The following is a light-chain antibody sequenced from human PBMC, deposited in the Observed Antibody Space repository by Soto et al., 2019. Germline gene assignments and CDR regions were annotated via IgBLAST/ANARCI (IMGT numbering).Light chain of an antibody. CDR3: LHSGSSPWT. CDR1: QSVSSNY. Sequence: EIVLTHSPGTPSLSLGKKATLSCRASQSVSSNYLAWYQQKPGQAPRLLIYGASSRATDIPDRFSGSGSGTDFTLTINSLVSECFGEYYCLHSGSSPWTFDQGTKVDI. J-gene: IGKJ1*01. V-gene: IGKV3-20*01. CDR2: GAS.